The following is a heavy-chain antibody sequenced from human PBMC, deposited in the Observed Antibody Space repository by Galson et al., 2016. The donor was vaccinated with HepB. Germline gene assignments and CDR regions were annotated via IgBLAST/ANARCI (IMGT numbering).Heavy chain of an antibody. Sequence: SLRLSCAPFGFIFTTYAMNWVRQAPGKGLEWISYIDNSGGAIYYTDSVRGRFTISRDNAKNSLYLQMNSLRDEDTAVYYCATGLTTFEHWGQGTLVTVSS. CDR2: IDNSGGAI. CDR3: ATGLTTFEH. V-gene: IGHV3-48*02. D-gene: IGHD4-11*01. J-gene: IGHJ4*02. CDR1: GFIFTTYA.